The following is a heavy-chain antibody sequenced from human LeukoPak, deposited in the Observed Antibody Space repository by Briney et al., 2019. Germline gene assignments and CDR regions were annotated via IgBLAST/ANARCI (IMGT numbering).Heavy chain of an antibody. CDR3: GRPSFPAAAGFG. J-gene: IGHJ4*02. Sequence: GGSLTLSCAASGFTFSGHWMHWVRQAPGKGLVWVSRINPDGSITAYADSVKGRFTISSDNAKSMQYLQMNSLEAEDTAVYYCGRPSFPAAAGFGWGQGTLVTVSS. CDR1: GFTFSGHW. D-gene: IGHD6-13*01. CDR2: INPDGSIT. V-gene: IGHV3-74*03.